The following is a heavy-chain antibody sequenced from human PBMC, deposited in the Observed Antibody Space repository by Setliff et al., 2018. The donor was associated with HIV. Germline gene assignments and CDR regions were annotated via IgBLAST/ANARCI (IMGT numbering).Heavy chain of an antibody. J-gene: IGHJ3*02. CDR2: ISGTSSFT. V-gene: IGHV3-11*05. Sequence: GGSLRLSCAASGFTFSDYYMSWIRQAPGKGLEWVSYISGTSSFTNYADSVKGRFTISRDNGKNSLYLEMNSLRSEDTAVYYCARDYLHVFDIWGQGTMVTVSS. CDR3: ARDYLHVFDI. CDR1: GFTFSDYY.